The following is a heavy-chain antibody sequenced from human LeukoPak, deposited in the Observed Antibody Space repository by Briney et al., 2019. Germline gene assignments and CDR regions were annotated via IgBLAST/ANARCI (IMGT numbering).Heavy chain of an antibody. Sequence: GGSLRLSCAASGFTYSHYGMHWVRQAPGKGLEWVAVIWSDGTEKYYGDAVKGRFTIYRNNSRNTLYLQMNSLRGEDTAVYYCAKDAQRGFDYSNSLEKWGQGTLVTVSS. CDR3: AKDAQRGFDYSNSLEK. J-gene: IGHJ4*02. D-gene: IGHD4-11*01. V-gene: IGHV3-33*06. CDR1: GFTYSHYG. CDR2: IWSDGTEK.